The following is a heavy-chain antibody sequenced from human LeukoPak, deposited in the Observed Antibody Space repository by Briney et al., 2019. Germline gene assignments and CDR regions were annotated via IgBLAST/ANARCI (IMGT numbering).Heavy chain of an antibody. J-gene: IGHJ6*02. CDR3: ARVPAAPRLYMDV. CDR2: IYYSGST. Sequence: SETLSLTCTVSSGSVNSYYRSWIRQPPGKGLEWIGYIYYSGSTNYNPSLKSRVTISVDTSKNQFSLKLSSVTAADTAVYYCARVPAAPRLYMDVWGQGTTVIVSS. V-gene: IGHV4-59*02. D-gene: IGHD2-2*01. CDR1: SGSVNSYY.